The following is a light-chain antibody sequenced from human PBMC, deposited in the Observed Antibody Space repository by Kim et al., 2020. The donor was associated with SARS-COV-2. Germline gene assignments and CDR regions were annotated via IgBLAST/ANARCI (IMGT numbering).Light chain of an antibody. CDR3: VLVLGGGRV. CDR1: TGAFTSGHY. J-gene: IGLJ3*02. V-gene: IGLV7-46*01. CDR2: GTM. Sequence: PGGVVTLTCASSTGAFTSGHYPYWLQQKRGRARRTVIYGTMHKDAWTPARFSGSLLGDKAALTLSGAQPEGEADYYCVLVLGGGRVFGGGTQLTVL.